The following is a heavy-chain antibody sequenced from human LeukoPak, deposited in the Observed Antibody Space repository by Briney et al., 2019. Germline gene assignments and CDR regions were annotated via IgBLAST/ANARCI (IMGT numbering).Heavy chain of an antibody. CDR1: GFTFRSYG. J-gene: IGHJ1*01. V-gene: IGHV3-64*01. CDR2: ISSNGGHT. D-gene: IGHD3-22*01. Sequence: GGSLRLSCAASGFTFRSYGMHWVRQAPGKGLEYVSAISSNGGHTYYANSVKGRFTISRDNSRSTLYLQMGSLRAEDMAVYYCATYYYDSGGFHFHHWGQGTLVTVSS. CDR3: ATYYYDSGGFHFHH.